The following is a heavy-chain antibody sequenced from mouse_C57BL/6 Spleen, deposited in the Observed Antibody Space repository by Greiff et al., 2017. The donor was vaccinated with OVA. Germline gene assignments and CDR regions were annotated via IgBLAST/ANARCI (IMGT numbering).Heavy chain of an antibody. CDR1: GFNIKDYY. CDR2: IDPEDGDT. V-gene: IGHV14-1*01. J-gene: IGHJ3*01. D-gene: IGHD1-1*01. CDR3: TTDYYGSQFAY. Sequence: VHVKQSGAELVRPGASVKLSCTASGFNIKDYYMHWVKQRPEQGLEWIGRIDPEDGDTEYAPKFQGKATMTADTSSNTAYLQLSSLTSEDTAVYYCTTDYYGSQFAYWGQGTLVTVSA.